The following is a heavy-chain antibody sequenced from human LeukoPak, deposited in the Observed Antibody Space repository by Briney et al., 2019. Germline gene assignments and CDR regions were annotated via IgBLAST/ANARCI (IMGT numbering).Heavy chain of an antibody. CDR2: INPSGGST. D-gene: IGHD3-10*01. Sequence: GASVKVSCKASGYTFTSYYMHWVRQAPGQGLEWMGIINPSGGSTSYAQKFQGRVTMTRDTSTSTVYMELSSLRSEDTAVYYCARERGYYYGSRENRGWFDPWGQGTLVTVSS. J-gene: IGHJ5*02. V-gene: IGHV1-46*03. CDR1: GYTFTSYY. CDR3: ARERGYYYGSRENRGWFDP.